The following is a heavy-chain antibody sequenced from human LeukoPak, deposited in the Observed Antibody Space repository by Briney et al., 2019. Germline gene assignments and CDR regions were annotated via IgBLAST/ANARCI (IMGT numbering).Heavy chain of an antibody. Sequence: SETLSLTCTVSGGSISSGGYYWSWIRQHPGQGLEWIGYIYYSGSTNYSPALKSRVTISADTSKHQFSLNLSSVTAADTAVYYCARGLLYYYDSSGYLDYWGQGTLVTVSS. J-gene: IGHJ4*02. D-gene: IGHD3-22*01. V-gene: IGHV4-31*03. CDR3: ARGLLYYYDSSGYLDY. CDR2: IYYSGST. CDR1: GGSISSGGYY.